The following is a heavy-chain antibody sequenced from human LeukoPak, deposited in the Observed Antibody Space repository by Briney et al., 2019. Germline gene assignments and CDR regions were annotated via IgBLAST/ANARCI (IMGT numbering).Heavy chain of an antibody. Sequence: ASVKVSCKASGYTFTSYDINWVRQATGQGLEWMGWMNPNSGNTGYAQKFQGRVTMTTDTSTSTAYMELRSLRSDDTAVYYCAREDCSGGSCFRDRNAFDIWGQGTMVTVSS. CDR2: MNPNSGNT. CDR1: GYTFTSYD. CDR3: AREDCSGGSCFRDRNAFDI. D-gene: IGHD2-15*01. J-gene: IGHJ3*02. V-gene: IGHV1-8*02.